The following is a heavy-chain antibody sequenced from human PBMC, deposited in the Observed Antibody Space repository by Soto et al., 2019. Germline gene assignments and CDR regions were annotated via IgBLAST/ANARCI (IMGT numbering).Heavy chain of an antibody. D-gene: IGHD5-18*01. J-gene: IGHJ4*02. CDR1: GFSLSTNGVG. CDR3: VLWGSRAYSYGLLSH. Sequence: SGPTLVNPTQTLTLTCTFSGFSLSTNGVGVGWVRQPPGKALEWLALIYWDDDKRFSPSLESRLTITKDTSKNQVVLTISDMAPVDTATYYCVLWGSRAYSYGLLSHWGQGTLVTVS. CDR2: IYWDDDK. V-gene: IGHV2-5*02.